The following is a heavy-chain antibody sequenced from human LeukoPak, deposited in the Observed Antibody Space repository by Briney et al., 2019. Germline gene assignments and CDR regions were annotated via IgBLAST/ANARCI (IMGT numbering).Heavy chain of an antibody. CDR3: ARGPRFGELLWHWFDP. D-gene: IGHD3-10*01. CDR1: GGSLTSSNW. J-gene: IGHJ5*02. Sequence: SETLSLTCAVSGGSLTSSNWWSWVRQPPGKGLEWIGEMYHSGNTNYNPSLKSRVAISVDTSTNQFSLKLSSVTAADTAVYYCARGPRFGELLWHWFDPWGQGTLVTVSS. V-gene: IGHV4-4*02. CDR2: MYHSGNT.